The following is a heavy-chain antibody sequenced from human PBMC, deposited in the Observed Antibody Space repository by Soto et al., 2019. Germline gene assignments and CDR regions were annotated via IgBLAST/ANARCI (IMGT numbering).Heavy chain of an antibody. CDR2: IKSKTDGGTT. D-gene: IGHD3-10*01. V-gene: IGHV3-15*07. Sequence: GGSLRLSCAASGFTFSNAWMNWVRQAPGKGLEWVGRIKSKTDGGTTDYAAPVKGGFTISRDDSKNTLYLQMNSLKTEDTAVYYCTTGVYYYGSGSYPYYYGMDVWGQGTTVTVSS. CDR1: GFTFSNAW. CDR3: TTGVYYYGSGSYPYYYGMDV. J-gene: IGHJ6*02.